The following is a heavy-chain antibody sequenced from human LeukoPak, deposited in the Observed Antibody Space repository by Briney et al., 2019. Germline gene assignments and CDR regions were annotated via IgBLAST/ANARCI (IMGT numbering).Heavy chain of an antibody. CDR3: TRGHPAYCRPGSCYRTEYFRH. Sequence: ASVNVSCKAPGYTFISYGISWVRQAPGQGLEWMGWISTYNGNTNYAQKLQGRVTMTTDTSTSTAYMELKSLGSDDTAVYYCTRGHPAYCRPGSCYRTEYFRHWGQGTLVTVSS. V-gene: IGHV1-18*01. J-gene: IGHJ1*01. CDR2: ISTYNGNT. CDR1: GYTFISYG. D-gene: IGHD2-15*01.